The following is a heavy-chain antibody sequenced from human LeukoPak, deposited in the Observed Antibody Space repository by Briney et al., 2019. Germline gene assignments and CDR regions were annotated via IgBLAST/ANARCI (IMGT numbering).Heavy chain of an antibody. CDR1: GGTFSSYA. CDR3: ARDDSSGWYSDY. V-gene: IGHV1-18*01. CDR2: ISAYNGNT. D-gene: IGHD6-19*01. Sequence: ASVKVSCKASGGTFSSYAISLVRQAPGQGLEWMGWISAYNGNTNYAQKLQGRVTMTTDTSTSTAYMELRSLRSDDTAVYYCARDDSSGWYSDYWGQGTLVTVSS. J-gene: IGHJ4*02.